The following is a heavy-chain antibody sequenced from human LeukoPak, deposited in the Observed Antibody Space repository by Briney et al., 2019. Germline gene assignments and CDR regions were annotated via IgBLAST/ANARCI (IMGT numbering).Heavy chain of an antibody. CDR1: GGTFSSYA. V-gene: IGHV1-69*05. CDR3: ARAAVAYCGGDCYMDV. J-gene: IGHJ6*03. Sequence: SVKVSCKASGGTFSSYAISWVRQAPGQGLEWMGGIIPIFGTANYAQEFQGRVTITTDESTSTAYMELSSLRSEDTAVYYCARAAVAYCGGDCYMDVWGKGTTVIVSS. D-gene: IGHD2-21*01. CDR2: IIPIFGTA.